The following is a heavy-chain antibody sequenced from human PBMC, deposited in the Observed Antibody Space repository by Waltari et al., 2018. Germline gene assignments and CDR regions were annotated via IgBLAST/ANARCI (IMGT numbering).Heavy chain of an antibody. D-gene: IGHD3-3*01. V-gene: IGHV1-69*01. CDR1: GGTFSSYA. CDR2: IIPIFGTA. Sequence: QVQLVQSGAEVKKPGSSVKVSCKASGGTFSSYAISWVRPAPGQGLEWMGGIIPIFGTANYAQKFQGRVTITADEATSTAYMELSSLRSEDTAVYYCAESSYYDFWSGYFSYWGQGTLVTVSS. J-gene: IGHJ4*02. CDR3: AESSYYDFWSGYFSY.